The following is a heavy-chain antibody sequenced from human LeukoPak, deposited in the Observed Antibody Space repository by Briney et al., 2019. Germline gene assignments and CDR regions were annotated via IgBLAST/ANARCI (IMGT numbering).Heavy chain of an antibody. D-gene: IGHD2-2*01. Sequence: GGSLRLSCAASGFTFSSYWMGWVRQAPGKGLEWVANIKQDGSEKYYVDSVKGRFTISRDNAKNSLYLQMNSLRAEDTAVYYCARGERGIKNLIVVVPAAMFVYWGQGTLVTVSS. CDR1: GFTFSSYW. V-gene: IGHV3-7*01. CDR3: ARGERGIKNLIVVVPAAMFVY. J-gene: IGHJ4*02. CDR2: IKQDGSEK.